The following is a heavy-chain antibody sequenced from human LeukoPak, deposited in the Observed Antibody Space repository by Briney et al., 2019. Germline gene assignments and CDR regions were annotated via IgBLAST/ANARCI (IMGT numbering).Heavy chain of an antibody. D-gene: IGHD3-3*01. V-gene: IGHV4-39*01. CDR1: GGSISSTTYY. CDR2: VYYRGNT. CDR3: ARLWSGLRPPDY. J-gene: IGHJ4*02. Sequence: SETLSLTCTVSGGSISSTTYYWRWIRQHPGKGLEWIGSVYYRGNTYYNPSLKSRVTISVVTSKSQFSLRLNSVTAADTSVYYCARLWSGLRPPDYWGQGTLVTVSS.